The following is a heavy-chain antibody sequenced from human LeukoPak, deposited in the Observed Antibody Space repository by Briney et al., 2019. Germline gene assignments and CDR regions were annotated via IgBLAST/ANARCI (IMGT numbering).Heavy chain of an antibody. CDR1: GFTFSSYA. CDR2: INTSGGRT. V-gene: IGHV3-23*01. Sequence: GGSLRLSCAASGFTFSSYAMSWVRQAPGKGLEWVSGINTSGGRTYYADSMKGRFTISRDNSKNTLYLQMTSLRAEDTAIYYCAKVFYGDYLSGTDYWGQGPLVTVSS. CDR3: AKVFYGDYLSGTDY. J-gene: IGHJ4*02. D-gene: IGHD4-17*01.